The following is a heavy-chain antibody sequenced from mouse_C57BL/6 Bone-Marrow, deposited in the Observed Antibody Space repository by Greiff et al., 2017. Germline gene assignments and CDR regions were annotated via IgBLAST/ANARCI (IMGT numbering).Heavy chain of an antibody. D-gene: IGHD1-1*01. V-gene: IGHV14-4*01. CDR3: TTVVHY. Sequence: VQLKQSGAELVRPGASVKLSCTASGFNFKDDYMHWVKQRPEQGLEWIGWIDPENGDTEYASKFQGKATITADKSSNTAYLQLSSLTSEDTAVYYCTTVVHYWGQGTTLTVSS. J-gene: IGHJ2*01. CDR2: IDPENGDT. CDR1: GFNFKDDY.